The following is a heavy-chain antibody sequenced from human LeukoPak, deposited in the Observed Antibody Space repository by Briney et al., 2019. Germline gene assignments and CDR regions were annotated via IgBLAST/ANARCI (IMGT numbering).Heavy chain of an antibody. CDR3: AKDQAIVVVILDY. Sequence: PGGSLRLSCAASGFSFSASSMSWVRQTPGKGLEWVSSISENGRSTYYADSVKGRFTISRDNSKSTLYLQMNSLRPEDTAVYYCAKDQAIVVVILDYWGQGTLVTVSS. D-gene: IGHD3-22*01. J-gene: IGHJ4*02. CDR1: GFSFSASS. V-gene: IGHV3-23*01. CDR2: ISENGRST.